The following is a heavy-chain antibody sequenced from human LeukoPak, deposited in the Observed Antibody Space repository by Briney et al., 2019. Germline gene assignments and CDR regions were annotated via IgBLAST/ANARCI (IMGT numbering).Heavy chain of an antibody. CDR3: AIVGGRNTYYDILTGYYRDYYYYYMDV. CDR2: NYYSGST. J-gene: IGHJ6*03. Sequence: SETLSLTCTVSGGSISSYYWSWIRQPPGKGLEWIGYNYYSGSTNYNPSLKSRVTISVDTSKNQFSLKLSSVTAADTAVYYCAIVGGRNTYYDILTGYYRDYYYYYMDVWGKGTTVTISS. D-gene: IGHD3-9*01. V-gene: IGHV4-59*01. CDR1: GGSISSYY.